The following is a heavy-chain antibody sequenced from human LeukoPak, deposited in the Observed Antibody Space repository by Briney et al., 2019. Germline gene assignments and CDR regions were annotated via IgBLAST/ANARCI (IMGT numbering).Heavy chain of an antibody. CDR2: FSYSGSA. Sequence: ETVSLTCTVSGGSVSSGTNKWSWIRQPPGKGLEWIGDFSYSGSATHNPSLRSRVTMSVDTSTNQFSLTLCSVTAADTAVYYCATEVECSGGSCYSYGWFDGGGQAASVIVSS. CDR3: ATEVECSGGSCYSYGWFDG. J-gene: IGHJ5*01. D-gene: IGHD2-15*01. CDR1: GGSVSSGTNK. V-gene: IGHV4-61*01.